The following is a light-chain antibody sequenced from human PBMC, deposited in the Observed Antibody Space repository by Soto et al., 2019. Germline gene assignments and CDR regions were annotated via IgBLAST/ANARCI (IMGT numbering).Light chain of an antibody. V-gene: IGLV2-14*01. J-gene: IGLJ1*01. CDR3: SSYTSTSSYV. CDR2: EVS. CDR1: SSDIGAYNY. Sequence: QSALTQPASVSGSPGQSITISCTGTSSDIGAYNYVSWYQQHPGKAPKLMIYEVSNRPSGISNRFSGSKSGNTASLTISGLQADDEADHYCSSYTSTSSYVFGTGTKVTVL.